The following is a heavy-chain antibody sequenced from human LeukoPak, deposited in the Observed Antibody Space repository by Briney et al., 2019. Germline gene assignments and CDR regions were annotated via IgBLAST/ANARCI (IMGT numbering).Heavy chain of an antibody. D-gene: IGHD2-2*01. CDR2: MNPNSGNT. V-gene: IGHV1-8*03. Sequence: GASVKVSCKASGYTFTSYDINWVRQATGQGLEWMGWMNPNSGNTGYAQKFQGRVTITRNTSISTAYMELSSLRSEDTAVYYCARGDCSSTSCYSVELGYWGQGTPVTVSS. CDR1: GYTFTSYD. J-gene: IGHJ4*02. CDR3: ARGDCSSTSCYSVELGY.